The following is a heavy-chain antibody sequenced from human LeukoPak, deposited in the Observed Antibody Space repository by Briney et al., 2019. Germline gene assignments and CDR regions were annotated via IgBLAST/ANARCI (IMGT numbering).Heavy chain of an antibody. CDR1: GFTFSSYW. CDR2: IKQDGSEK. D-gene: IGHD2-2*01. CDR3: ARDLYCSSTSCYAGGY. V-gene: IGHV3-7*03. J-gene: IGHJ4*02. Sequence: QSGGSLRLSCAASGFTFSSYWMSWVRQAPGKGLEWVANIKQDGSEKYYVDSVKGRFTISRDNAKNSLYLQMNSLRAEDTAVYYCARDLYCSSTSCYAGGYRGQGTLVTVSS.